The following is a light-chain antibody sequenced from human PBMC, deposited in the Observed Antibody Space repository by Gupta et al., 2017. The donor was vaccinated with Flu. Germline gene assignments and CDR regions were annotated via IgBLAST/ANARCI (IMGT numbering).Light chain of an antibody. CDR2: SAS. Sequence: DIQLTQSPSSLSAFVGDRVTITCRASQSIGSYLSWYQQRAGKAPSLLIYSASALQGGVPSRFSGAGSGTDFTLTITVLHPEDFATYYCRQTHSPPRTFGPGTXLEIE. V-gene: IGKV1-39*01. J-gene: IGKJ2*01. CDR1: QSIGSY. CDR3: RQTHSPPRT.